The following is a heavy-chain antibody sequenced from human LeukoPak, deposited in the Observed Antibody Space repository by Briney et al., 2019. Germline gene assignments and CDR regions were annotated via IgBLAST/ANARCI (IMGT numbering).Heavy chain of an antibody. CDR2: IIPIFGTP. V-gene: IGHV1-69*06. CDR3: AKQRALRQDYYMDV. Sequence: ASLKVSCKASVASFSSYAISWVRQAPGQGLEWMGRIIPIFGTPNYAQRFQGRVTITADIVSSTAYMEVNNLTSEDTAVYFCAKQRALRQDYYMDVWGNGTTVTVSS. J-gene: IGHJ6*03. CDR1: VASFSSYA.